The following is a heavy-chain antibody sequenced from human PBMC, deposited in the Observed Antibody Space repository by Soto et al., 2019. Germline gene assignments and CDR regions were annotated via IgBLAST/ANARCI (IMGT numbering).Heavy chain of an antibody. J-gene: IGHJ5*02. V-gene: IGHV4-34*01. Sequence: SETLSLTCAVYGGSFSGYYWSWIRQPPGKGLEWIGEINHSGSTNYNPSLKSRVTISVDTSKNQFSLKLSSVTAADTAVYYCARGSWFDPWGQGTLVTVSS. CDR2: INHSGST. CDR1: GGSFSGYY. CDR3: ARGSWFDP.